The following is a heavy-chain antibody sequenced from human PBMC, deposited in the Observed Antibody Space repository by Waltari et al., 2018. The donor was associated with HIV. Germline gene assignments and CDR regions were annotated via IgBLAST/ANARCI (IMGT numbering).Heavy chain of an antibody. Sequence: QVELVQSGAEVKKPGASVKVSCKASGYTFTDNYIHWVRQAPGHGLEGMGWINRKRGGTKHAQKLQGRVTMTRDTSMSTVYMEVSRLTSDDTAVYYCARGGASTTPRDYNYYGLDVWGQGTTVTVSS. CDR2: INRKRGGT. CDR1: GYTFTDNY. J-gene: IGHJ6*02. CDR3: ARGGASTTPRDYNYYGLDV. D-gene: IGHD2-2*01. V-gene: IGHV1-2*02.